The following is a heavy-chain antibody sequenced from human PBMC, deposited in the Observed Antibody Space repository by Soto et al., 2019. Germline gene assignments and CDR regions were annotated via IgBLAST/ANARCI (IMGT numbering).Heavy chain of an antibody. CDR2: ISSSSSTI. Sequence: PGGSLRLSCAASGFTFSSYSMNWVRQAPGKGLEWVSYISSSSSTIYYADSVKGRFTISRDNAKNSLYLQMNSLRDEDTAVYYCARHISNFRYHYYAMDVWGQGTTVIVS. CDR1: GFTFSSYS. D-gene: IGHD4-4*01. J-gene: IGHJ6*02. V-gene: IGHV3-48*02. CDR3: ARHISNFRYHYYAMDV.